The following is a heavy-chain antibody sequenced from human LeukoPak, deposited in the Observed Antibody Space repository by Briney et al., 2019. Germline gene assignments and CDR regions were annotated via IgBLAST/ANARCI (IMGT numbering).Heavy chain of an antibody. Sequence: GGSLRLSCAASGFTVSSNYMSWVRQAPGKGPEWVSVIYSGGRTYYADSVKGRFTISRDNSKNTLYLQMNSLRAEDTAVYYCAREDIVKGSPGAFDIWGQGTMVTVSS. CDR1: GFTVSSNY. J-gene: IGHJ3*02. D-gene: IGHD5-12*01. CDR2: IYSGGRT. V-gene: IGHV3-53*01. CDR3: AREDIVKGSPGAFDI.